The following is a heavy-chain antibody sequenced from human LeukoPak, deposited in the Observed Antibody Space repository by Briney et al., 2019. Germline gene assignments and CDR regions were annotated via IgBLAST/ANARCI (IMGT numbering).Heavy chain of an antibody. CDR2: IYSSGST. V-gene: IGHV4-61*02. CDR3: ARTRPDYYYYYMDV. Sequence: SETLSLTCTVPGGSISSGNYYWSWIRQPAEKGLEWIGRIYSSGSTKYNPSLKSRVTISVDTSKNQFSLKLSSVTAADTAVYYCARTRPDYYYYYMDVWGKGTTVTVSS. J-gene: IGHJ6*03. CDR1: GGSISSGNYY.